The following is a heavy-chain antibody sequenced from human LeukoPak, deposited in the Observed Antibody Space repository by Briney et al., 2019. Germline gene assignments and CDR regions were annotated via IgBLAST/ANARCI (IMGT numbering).Heavy chain of an antibody. CDR1: GGSISSGGYY. CDR2: IYHSGST. J-gene: IGHJ4*02. Sequence: SETLSLTCTVSGGSISSGGYYWTWIRQPPGKGLEWIGYIYHSGSTYYNPSLKSRVTISLDRSKNQFSLKVSSVTAADTAVYYCARVPLWFGESYRTDYWGQGTLVTVSS. V-gene: IGHV4-30-2*01. D-gene: IGHD3-10*01. CDR3: ARVPLWFGESYRTDY.